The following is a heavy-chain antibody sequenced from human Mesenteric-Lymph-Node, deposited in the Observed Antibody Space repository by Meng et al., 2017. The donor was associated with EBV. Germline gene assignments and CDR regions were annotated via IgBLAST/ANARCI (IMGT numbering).Heavy chain of an antibody. CDR1: GGSISSSNW. D-gene: IGHD3-22*01. Sequence: QVQAQGSGPGLVKPSGTLSLTCAVSGGSISSSNWWTWVRQPPGKGLEWIGEIFPTGGTNYNPSLKSRLTISVDKSKNQFSLKLSSVTAADTAVYYCAREGEVGYYESSGYYYWGQGTLVTVSS. V-gene: IGHV4-4*02. CDR3: AREGEVGYYESSGYYY. J-gene: IGHJ4*02. CDR2: IFPTGGT.